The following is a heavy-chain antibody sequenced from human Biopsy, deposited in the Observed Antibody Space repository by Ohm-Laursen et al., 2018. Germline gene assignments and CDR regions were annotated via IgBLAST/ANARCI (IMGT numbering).Heavy chain of an antibody. CDR2: LNPVAEAT. CDR1: GYNFGNYY. Sequence: ASVKVSCKASGYNFGNYYINWVRQVPGQGLEWLGVLNPVAEATIYAQKFQDRITLTRDTSTNTVYMDLTSLSFEDTAVYYCARESPLRLGVCGAIRCFKEVFGMDVWGQGTTVSVSS. J-gene: IGHJ6*02. CDR3: ARESPLRLGVCGAIRCFKEVFGMDV. V-gene: IGHV1-46*01. D-gene: IGHD2-21*01.